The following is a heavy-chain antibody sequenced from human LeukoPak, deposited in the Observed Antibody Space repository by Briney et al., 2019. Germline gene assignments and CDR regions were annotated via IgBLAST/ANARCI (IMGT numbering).Heavy chain of an antibody. J-gene: IGHJ3*02. D-gene: IGHD2-2*01. Sequence: GGTLRLSCAASGFTFSNYSMHWVRRAPGKGLEWVAVISFDGSNKYYADSVKGRFTISRDNSKNTLYLQMNSLRAEDTAVYYCAKDRGYQLLLRVFDIWGQGTMVTVSS. CDR3: AKDRGYQLLLRVFDI. CDR2: ISFDGSNK. CDR1: GFTFSNYS. V-gene: IGHV3-30*18.